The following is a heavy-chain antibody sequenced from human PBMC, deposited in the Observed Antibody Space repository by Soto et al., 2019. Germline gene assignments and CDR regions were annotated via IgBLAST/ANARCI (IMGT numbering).Heavy chain of an antibody. CDR2: IYYSGST. V-gene: IGHV4-31*03. CDR1: GGSLSRGGYY. CDR3: AKETYYYDSSGYTKYFQH. J-gene: IGHJ1*01. D-gene: IGHD3-22*01. Sequence: PSETLYLTCTVSGGSLSRGGYYWSWIGQHPVKGLEWIGYIYYSGSTYYNPSLKSRVTISVDTSKNQFSLKLSSVTAADTAVYYCAKETYYYDSSGYTKYFQHWGQGTLVTSPQ.